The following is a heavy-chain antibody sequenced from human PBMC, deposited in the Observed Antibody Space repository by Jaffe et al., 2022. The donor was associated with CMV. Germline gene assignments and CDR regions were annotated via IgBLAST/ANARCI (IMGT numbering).Heavy chain of an antibody. V-gene: IGHV3-7*01. CDR1: GFTFSIYW. CDR3: ARGRRYCSGNSCYPYYFDY. J-gene: IGHJ4*02. CDR2: IKQDGGEK. D-gene: IGHD2-15*01. Sequence: EVQLVESGGGLVQPGGSRRLSCAASGFTFSIYWMSWVRQAPGKGLEWVANIKQDGGEKYYVDSVRGRFTISRDNAKNALYLEMNSLRADDTAVYYCARGRRYCSGNSCYPYYFDYWGQGTLVTVSS.